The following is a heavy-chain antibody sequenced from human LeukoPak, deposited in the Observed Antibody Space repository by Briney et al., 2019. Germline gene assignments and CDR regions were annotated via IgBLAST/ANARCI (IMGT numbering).Heavy chain of an antibody. V-gene: IGHV3-23*01. CDR1: VFTYSSYA. CDR2: ISGCGRSI. D-gene: IGHD4-23*01. Sequence: GGSLTLSCAASVFTYSSYAMRWVRQAPGRGLVWVSSISGCGRSIYYADSVKGRFTISRDSSKNTLYLQMNSLRAEDTAVYYCAKTTAVATPPLYFQNWGQGTLVTVSS. J-gene: IGHJ1*01. CDR3: AKTTAVATPPLYFQN.